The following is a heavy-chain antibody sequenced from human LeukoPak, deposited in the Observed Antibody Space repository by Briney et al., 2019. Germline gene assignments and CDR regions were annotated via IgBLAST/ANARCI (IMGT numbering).Heavy chain of an antibody. CDR1: GGSISSSSYY. CDR2: IYYSGST. J-gene: IGHJ3*02. V-gene: IGHV4-39*01. CDR3: AGVAKPLNIVVVPAAGIYDAFDI. D-gene: IGHD2-2*01. Sequence: PSETLSLTCTVSGGSISSSSYYWGWIRQPPGKGLEWIGSIYYSGSTYYNPSLKSRVTISVDTSKNQFSLKLSSVTAADTAVYYCAGVAKPLNIVVVPAAGIYDAFDIWGRGTMLTVSS.